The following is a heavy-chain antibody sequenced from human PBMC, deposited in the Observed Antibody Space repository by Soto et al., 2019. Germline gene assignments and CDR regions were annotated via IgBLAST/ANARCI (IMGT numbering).Heavy chain of an antibody. D-gene: IGHD3-22*01. V-gene: IGHV3-53*02. CDR2: VYSGGTT. J-gene: IGHJ4*02. CDR1: GFTVGGTY. CDR3: ARGDSSLDFFDY. Sequence: EVQLVETGGGLIQPGGSLRLSCAVSGFTVGGTYMTWVRQAQGKGLEWVSLVYSGGTTLYADSVKGRFTISRDTSRNTLYLQMNNLRAEDTAVYYCARGDSSLDFFDYWGQGTLVTVS.